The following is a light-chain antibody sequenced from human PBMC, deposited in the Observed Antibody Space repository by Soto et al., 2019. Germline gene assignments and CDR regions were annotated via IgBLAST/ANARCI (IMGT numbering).Light chain of an antibody. CDR3: QQCDSFPLT. Sequence: DIQMTQSPSSLSASVGDTVTITCRASQSINRFFNWYQQKSGKAPKVLISTTSNLQTGVPSRFSGSGSGTHFTLTITDLQPADFATYYCQQCDSFPLTFGGGTKVEIK. CDR2: TTS. CDR1: QSINRF. J-gene: IGKJ4*01. V-gene: IGKV1-39*01.